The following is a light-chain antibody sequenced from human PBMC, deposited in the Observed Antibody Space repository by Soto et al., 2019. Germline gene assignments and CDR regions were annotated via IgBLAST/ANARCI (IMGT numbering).Light chain of an antibody. V-gene: IGKV1-5*03. J-gene: IGKJ1*01. Sequence: DIQMTQSPSTLSASVGDRVTITCRASQSISDYLAWYQQKPGKAPRLLIYRASTLQGGVPSRFSGSGSGTEFTITISSLQPDDCATYYCQQYDNNWTFGQGTKVDI. CDR3: QQYDNNWT. CDR1: QSISDY. CDR2: RAS.